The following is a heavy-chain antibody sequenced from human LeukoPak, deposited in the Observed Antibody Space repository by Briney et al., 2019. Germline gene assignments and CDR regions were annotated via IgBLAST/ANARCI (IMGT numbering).Heavy chain of an antibody. CDR3: ARGMWYYYYYMDV. J-gene: IGHJ6*03. CDR2: ISGSGGST. V-gene: IGHV3-23*01. D-gene: IGHD2-21*01. CDR1: GFTFSSYA. Sequence: GGSLRLSCAASGFTFSSYAMSWVRQAPGKGLEWVSAISGSGGSTYYADSVKGRFTISRDNSKNTLYLQMNSLRAEDTAVYYCARGMWYYYYYMDVWGKGTTVTASS.